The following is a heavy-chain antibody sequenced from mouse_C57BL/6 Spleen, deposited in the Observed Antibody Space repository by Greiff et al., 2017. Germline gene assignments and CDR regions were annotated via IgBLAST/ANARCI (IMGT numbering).Heavy chain of an antibody. V-gene: IGHV14-1*01. CDR2: IDPEDGDT. J-gene: IGHJ2*01. Sequence: VQLQQSGAELVRPGASVKLSCTASGFNIKDYYMHWVKQRPEQGLEWIGRIDPEDGDTEYAPKFQGKATMTADTSSNTAYLQLSSLTSEDTAVYYCTAITTVVATNDYWGQGTTLTVSS. CDR1: GFNIKDYY. D-gene: IGHD1-1*01. CDR3: TAITTVVATNDY.